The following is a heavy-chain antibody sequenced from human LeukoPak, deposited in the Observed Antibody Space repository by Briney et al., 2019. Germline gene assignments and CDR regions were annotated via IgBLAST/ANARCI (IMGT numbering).Heavy chain of an antibody. CDR1: GFTFSSYS. D-gene: IGHD3-10*01. Sequence: GGSLRLSCAASGFTFSSYSMNWVRQAPGKGLEWVSSISSSSSYIYYADSVKSRFTISRDNAKNSLYLQMNSLSAEDTAAYYCARDRSGSDYGMDVWGKGTTVTVSS. CDR2: ISSSSSYI. CDR3: ARDRSGSDYGMDV. J-gene: IGHJ6*04. V-gene: IGHV3-21*01.